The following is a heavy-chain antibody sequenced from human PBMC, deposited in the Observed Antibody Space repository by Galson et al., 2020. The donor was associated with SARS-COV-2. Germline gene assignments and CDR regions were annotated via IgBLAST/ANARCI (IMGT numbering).Heavy chain of an antibody. D-gene: IGHD3-22*01. V-gene: IGHV3-30*03. J-gene: IGHJ4*02. CDR1: GFTFSSYG. CDR3: ARDFYDSSGYYYPPASDHY. Sequence: GESLKTSCATSGFTFSSYGMHWVRQAPGKGLEWVAVISYDGSNKYYADSVKGRFTISRDNSKNTLYLQMNSLRAEDTAVYYCARDFYDSSGYYYPPASDHYWGQGTLVTVSS. CDR2: ISYDGSNK.